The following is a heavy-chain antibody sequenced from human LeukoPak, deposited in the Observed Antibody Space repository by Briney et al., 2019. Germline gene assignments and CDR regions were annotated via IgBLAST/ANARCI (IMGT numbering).Heavy chain of an antibody. CDR1: GYTFTSYY. V-gene: IGHV1-46*03. J-gene: IGHJ4*02. CDR2: INPSGGST. CDR3: ARDQRGMVAAY. Sequence: ASVKVSCKASGYTFTSYYMHWVRQAPGQGLEWMGIINPSGGSTSYAQKLQGRVTMTRDTSTSTVYMELSSLRSEDTAVYYCARDQRGMVAAYWGQGTLVTVSS. D-gene: IGHD2-15*01.